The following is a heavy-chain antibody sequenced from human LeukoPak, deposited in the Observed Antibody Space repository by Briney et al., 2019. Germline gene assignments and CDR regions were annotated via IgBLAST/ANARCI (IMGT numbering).Heavy chain of an antibody. D-gene: IGHD3-10*01. J-gene: IGHJ5*02. Sequence: ASVKVSCKASGYTLTGYYMHWVRQAPGQGLEWMRRINPNSGGTNYAQKFQGRVTMTRYTSISTAYMELSRLRSDDTAVYYCARDRRGSGSYYWFDPWGQGTLVTVSS. CDR1: GYTLTGYY. CDR3: ARDRRGSGSYYWFDP. CDR2: INPNSGGT. V-gene: IGHV1-2*06.